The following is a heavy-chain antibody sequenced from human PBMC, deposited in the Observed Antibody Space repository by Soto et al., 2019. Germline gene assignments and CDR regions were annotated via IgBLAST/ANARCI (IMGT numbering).Heavy chain of an antibody. CDR1: GFISSSYG. CDR2: VASKPEGYTI. J-gene: IGHJ3*02. V-gene: IGHV3-73*01. Sequence: GGSLRLSCAASGFISSSYGMSWVVQAPGKGLEWVGRVASKPEGYTITYGASVKGRFTISRDDSQNTAYLQMNSLKTEDTAMYYCAKDNSGWAHDAFDIWGQGTMVTVSS. CDR3: AKDNSGWAHDAFDI. D-gene: IGHD6-19*01.